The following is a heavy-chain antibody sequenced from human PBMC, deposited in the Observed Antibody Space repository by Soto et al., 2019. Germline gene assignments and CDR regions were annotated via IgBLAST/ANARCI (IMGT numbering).Heavy chain of an antibody. D-gene: IGHD3-10*01. CDR2: ISYDGSNK. J-gene: IGHJ4*02. Sequence: QVQLVESGGGVVQPGRSLRLSCAASGFPFTTYGMHWVREGPGKGLEWVAVISYDGSNKYYADSVKGRFTISRDNSKNPLYLQMNSLSPGDTALYYCAGGQYYFDYRGQGPLVTVSS. V-gene: IGHV3-30*03. CDR1: GFPFTTYG. CDR3: AGGQYYFDY.